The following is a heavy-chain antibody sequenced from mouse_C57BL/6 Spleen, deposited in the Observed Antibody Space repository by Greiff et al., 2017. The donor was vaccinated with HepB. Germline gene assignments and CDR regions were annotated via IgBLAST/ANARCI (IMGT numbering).Heavy chain of an antibody. Sequence: VQLQQPGTELVKPGASVKLSCKASGYTFTSYWMHWVKQRPGQGLEWIGNINPSNGGTNYNEKFKSKATLTVDKSSSTAYMQLSSLTSEDSAVYYCARPSGSSWVYFDYWGQGTTLTVSS. V-gene: IGHV1-53*01. D-gene: IGHD1-1*01. CDR2: INPSNGGT. J-gene: IGHJ2*01. CDR3: ARPSGSSWVYFDY. CDR1: GYTFTSYW.